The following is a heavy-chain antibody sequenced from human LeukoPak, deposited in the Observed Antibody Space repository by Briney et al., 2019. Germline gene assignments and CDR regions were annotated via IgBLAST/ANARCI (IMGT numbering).Heavy chain of an antibody. CDR1: GGSISSGSYY. J-gene: IGHJ6*03. V-gene: IGHV4-61*02. CDR3: VRIVVVPAALYYYYMDV. CDR2: TYTSGST. Sequence: SQTLSLTCTVSGGSISSGSYYWSWIRQPAGKGLEWIGRTYTSGSTNYNPSLKSRVTISVDTSKNQFSLKLSSVTAADTAVYYCVRIVVVPAALYYYYMDVWGKGTTVTVSS. D-gene: IGHD2-2*01.